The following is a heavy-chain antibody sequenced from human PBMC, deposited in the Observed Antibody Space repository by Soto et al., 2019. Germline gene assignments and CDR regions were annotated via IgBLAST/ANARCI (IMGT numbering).Heavy chain of an antibody. CDR1: GFTFSRYA. V-gene: IGHV3-23*01. D-gene: IGHD1-1*01. Sequence: HPGGSLRLSCAASGFTFSRYAMGWVRQAPGKGLEWVSVISGSGGNIHYADSVKGRFTISRDNSKNTLYLQMNSLRVEDTAVYNCATQDFRGTTGTTWGQGXLVTVYS. CDR3: ATQDFRGTTGTT. CDR2: ISGSGGNI. J-gene: IGHJ4*02.